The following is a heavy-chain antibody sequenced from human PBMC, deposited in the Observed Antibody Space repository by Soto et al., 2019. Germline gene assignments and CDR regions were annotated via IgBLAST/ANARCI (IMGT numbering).Heavy chain of an antibody. J-gene: IGHJ4*02. Sequence: SETLSLACTVSGVSINTNNYYWGWVRQPPGKGLEWIGNIFYSGSTFYNPSLRSRLTISVDTSKNQFSLRLNSVTAADAAVYYCAGFVVPASRNTGFDYWGQGTLVTVSS. CDR2: IFYSGST. V-gene: IGHV4-39*01. CDR3: AGFVVPASRNTGFDY. CDR1: GVSINTNNYY. D-gene: IGHD2-15*01.